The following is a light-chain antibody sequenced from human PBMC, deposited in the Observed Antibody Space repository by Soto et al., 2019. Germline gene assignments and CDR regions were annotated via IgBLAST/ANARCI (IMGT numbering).Light chain of an antibody. Sequence: EIVLTQSPATLSLSLGERATLSCRASQNINTYLVWYQQKPGQAPRLLIYDTSKRASGIPHRFGGSGSGTVFTLTIRSRAPVFFPRYFFQKNGSETNVLGGRRKVEMK. CDR3: QKNGSETNV. V-gene: IGKV3-11*01. CDR2: DTS. J-gene: IGKJ4*01. CDR1: QNINTY.